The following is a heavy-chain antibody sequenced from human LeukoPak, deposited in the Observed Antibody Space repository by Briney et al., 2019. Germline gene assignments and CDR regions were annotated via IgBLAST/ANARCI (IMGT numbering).Heavy chain of an antibody. J-gene: IGHJ4*02. Sequence: GGSLRLSCAASGFTFRNYWMSWVRQAPGEGLEWVANIRPDGSQEYYVDSVKGRFTISRDSAKNSLYLQMNSLRAEDTAVYYCARGVPYDSWSGPHYSDYWGQGTLVTVSS. V-gene: IGHV3-7*01. CDR2: IRPDGSQE. CDR1: GFTFRNYW. CDR3: ARGVPYDSWSGPHYSDY. D-gene: IGHD3-3*01.